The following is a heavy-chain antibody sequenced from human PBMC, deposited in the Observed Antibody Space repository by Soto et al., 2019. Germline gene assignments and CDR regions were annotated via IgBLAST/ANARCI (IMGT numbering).Heavy chain of an antibody. Sequence: SGPTLVNPTQTLTLTCTFSGFSLSTSQVGVGWIRQPPGKALEWLAHVYWNDDKYYSLSLKSRLTISKDTSKSQVVLTMTNMDPVDTATYYCAHLTITYGGVIGLDAFDTWGQGTLVTVSS. CDR2: VYWNDDK. J-gene: IGHJ3*02. CDR3: AHLTITYGGVIGLDAFDT. D-gene: IGHD3-16*02. CDR1: GFSLSTSQVG. V-gene: IGHV2-5*01.